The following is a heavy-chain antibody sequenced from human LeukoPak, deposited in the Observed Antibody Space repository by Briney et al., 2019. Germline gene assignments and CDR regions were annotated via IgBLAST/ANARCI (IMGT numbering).Heavy chain of an antibody. CDR2: IIPIFGTA. D-gene: IGHD4-23*01. J-gene: IGHJ4*02. CDR3: ARGWLAETTVVTPYNY. Sequence: GASVKVSCTASGGTFSNYAINWVRQAPGQGLEWMGGIIPIFGTAHYSQKFQGRVTITAVDSMNTAYMELSSLRSDDTAVYYCARGWLAETTVVTPYNYWGQGTLVTVSS. V-gene: IGHV1-69*13. CDR1: GGTFSNYA.